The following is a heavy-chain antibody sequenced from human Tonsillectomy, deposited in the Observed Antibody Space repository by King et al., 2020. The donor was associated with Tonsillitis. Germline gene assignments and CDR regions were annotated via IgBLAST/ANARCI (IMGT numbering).Heavy chain of an antibody. D-gene: IGHD1-26*01. CDR1: GFAFSSFG. Sequence: VQLVESGGGVVQPGRSLRISCAASGFAFSSFGMHGGRQAPVKGLERGAVISYDGSSTNYEDSVKGRVTTFRDNSKNTLYLQLNSLIAEDTAVYYCARGSREFDYWGQGALVTVSS. V-gene: IGHV3-30-3*01. J-gene: IGHJ4*02. CDR3: ARGSREFDY. CDR2: ISYDGSST.